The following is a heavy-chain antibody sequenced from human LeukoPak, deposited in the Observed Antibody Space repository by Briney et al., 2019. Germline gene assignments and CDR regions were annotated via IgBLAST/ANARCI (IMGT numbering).Heavy chain of an antibody. D-gene: IGHD5-24*01. CDR1: GCTFSSYA. Sequence: ASVKVSCKASGCTFSSYAISWVRQAPGQGLEWVGGIIPIFGTANYAQKFQGRVTITADESTSTAYMELSSLRSEDTAVYYCARGKGMATGTDFDYWGQGTLVTVSS. CDR3: ARGKGMATGTDFDY. J-gene: IGHJ4*02. V-gene: IGHV1-69*01. CDR2: IIPIFGTA.